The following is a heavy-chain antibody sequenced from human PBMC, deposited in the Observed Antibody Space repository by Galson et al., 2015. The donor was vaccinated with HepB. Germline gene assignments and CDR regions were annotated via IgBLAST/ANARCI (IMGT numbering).Heavy chain of an antibody. J-gene: IGHJ3*02. V-gene: IGHV3-30*04. CDR3: ATRLGATGTFEI. CDR1: GFTFSDYA. D-gene: IGHD1-26*01. CDR2: VSYDGSFK. Sequence: LRLSCAASGFTFSDYAMHWVRQAPGKGLEWVGVVSYDGSFKFYADSVKGRFTISRDSSRNTLYLQMNSLTTEDTALYYCATRLGATGTFEIWGQGTMVTVSS.